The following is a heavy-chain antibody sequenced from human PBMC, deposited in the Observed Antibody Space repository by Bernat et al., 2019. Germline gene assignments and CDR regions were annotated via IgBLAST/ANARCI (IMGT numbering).Heavy chain of an antibody. CDR2: IYYSGST. D-gene: IGHD3-10*01. CDR1: GGSISSYY. J-gene: IGHJ4*02. CDR3: ASEAGDY. V-gene: IGHV4-59*08. Sequence: QVQLQESGPGLVKPSETLSLTCTVSGGSISSYYWSWIRQPPGKGLEWIGYIYYSGSTNYNPSLKSRVTISVDTSRNQFSLKLSSVTAADTAVYYCASEAGDYWGQGTLVTVSS.